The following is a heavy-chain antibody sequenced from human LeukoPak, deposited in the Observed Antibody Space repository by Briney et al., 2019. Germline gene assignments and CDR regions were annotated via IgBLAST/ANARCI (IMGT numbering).Heavy chain of an antibody. D-gene: IGHD2-2*01. CDR3: TTVASVDQLPDY. Sequence: GGSLRLSCAASGFTFSNAWMSWVRQAPGKGLEWVGRIKSKTDGGTTDYAAPVKGRFTTSRDDSKNTLYLQMNSLKTEDTAVYYCTTVASVDQLPDYWGQGTLVTVSS. J-gene: IGHJ4*02. V-gene: IGHV3-15*01. CDR2: IKSKTDGGTT. CDR1: GFTFSNAW.